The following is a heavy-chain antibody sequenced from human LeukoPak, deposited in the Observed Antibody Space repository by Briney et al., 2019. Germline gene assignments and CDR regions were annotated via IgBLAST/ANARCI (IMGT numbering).Heavy chain of an antibody. CDR3: AKLEGPTFT. V-gene: IGHV3-23*01. J-gene: IGHJ4*02. CDR1: GFTFSNYA. Sequence: GGSLRLSCAASGFTFSNYAMSWVRQAPGKGLEWVSAVGSTGVTTYYTDSVKGRFTISRDNSKNTLYLQMNSLRAEDTAVYYCAKLEGPTFTWSQGTLVTVSS. CDR2: VGSTGVTT. D-gene: IGHD3-10*01.